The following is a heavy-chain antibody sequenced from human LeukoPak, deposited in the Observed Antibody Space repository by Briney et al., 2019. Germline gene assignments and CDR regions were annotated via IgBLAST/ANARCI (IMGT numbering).Heavy chain of an antibody. CDR3: AKDRLGPGRSGNDY. CDR2: ISSSSSTI. CDR1: GFTFSSYS. V-gene: IGHV3-48*01. J-gene: IGHJ4*02. Sequence: GGSLRLSCAASGFTFSSYSMNWVRQAPGKGLEWVSYISSSSSTIYYADSVKGRFTISRDNAKNSLYLQMNSLRAEDTAVYYCAKDRLGPGRSGNDYWGQGTLVTVSS. D-gene: IGHD3-10*01.